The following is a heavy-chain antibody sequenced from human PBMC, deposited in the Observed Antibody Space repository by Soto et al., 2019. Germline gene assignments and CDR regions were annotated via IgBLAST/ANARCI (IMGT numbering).Heavy chain of an antibody. Sequence: ASVKISCKASGFNFTNSAVQWVRQARGQRLEWIGWIVVGSGNTNYAQKFQERVTITRDMSTTTVYMELSSLRSEDTAMYYCVAAPRLDYYFDYWGQGTLVTVSS. CDR3: VAAPRLDYYFDY. V-gene: IGHV1-58*01. J-gene: IGHJ4*02. CDR2: IVVGSGNT. CDR1: GFNFTNSA. D-gene: IGHD6-19*01.